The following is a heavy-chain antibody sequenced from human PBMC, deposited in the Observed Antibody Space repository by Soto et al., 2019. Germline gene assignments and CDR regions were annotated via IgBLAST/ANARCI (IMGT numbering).Heavy chain of an antibody. CDR1: GFIFNTYA. Sequence: PGGSLRLSCAASGFIFNTYAMHWVRQAPGKGLEWVGFISYDGSDKYYADSVKGRFTISRDDSRNTLYLQMNSLETEDTGVYYCARDAYGMDVWGQGTTVTVS. CDR2: ISYDGSDK. V-gene: IGHV3-30*04. CDR3: ARDAYGMDV. J-gene: IGHJ6*02.